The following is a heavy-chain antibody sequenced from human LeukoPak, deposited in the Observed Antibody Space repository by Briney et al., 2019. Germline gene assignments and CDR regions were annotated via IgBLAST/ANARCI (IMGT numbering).Heavy chain of an antibody. D-gene: IGHD2-2*01. CDR3: ARDHSTSWTNWFDP. Sequence: PGGSLRLSCAASGFTFSNYEMNWVRQAPGKGLEWVSDISSGGTTIYYADSVKGRFTISRDNAKNSLYLQMNSLRAEDTAVYYCARDHSTSWTNWFDPWGQGTLVTVSS. V-gene: IGHV3-48*03. J-gene: IGHJ5*02. CDR2: ISSGGTTI. CDR1: GFTFSNYE.